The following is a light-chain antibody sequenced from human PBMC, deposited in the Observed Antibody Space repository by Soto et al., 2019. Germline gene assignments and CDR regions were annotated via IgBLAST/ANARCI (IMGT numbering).Light chain of an antibody. CDR1: QSISTY. Sequence: DIQLTQSPSSLSASVGDRITITCRASQSISTYLNWYRQKPGEAPTLLVYDSSTLQSGVPSRFSGSGFGAEFTLTVSSLQPEDFATYYCQQSYSNPTWTFGQGTKVEIK. J-gene: IGKJ1*01. CDR2: DSS. V-gene: IGKV1-39*01. CDR3: QQSYSNPTWT.